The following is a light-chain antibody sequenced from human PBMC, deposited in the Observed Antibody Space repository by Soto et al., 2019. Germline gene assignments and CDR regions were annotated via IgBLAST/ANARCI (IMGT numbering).Light chain of an antibody. CDR3: QHYNSYSEA. V-gene: IGKV1-5*03. J-gene: IGKJ1*01. CDR2: KAS. CDR1: QNINTY. Sequence: DIQMTQSPYSLSAAVVDIVTISFLASQNINTYLNWYQQKPGKAPKLLIYKASTLKSGVPSRFSGSGSGTEFTLTISSLQPDDFATYYCQHYNSYSEAFGQGTKVDIK.